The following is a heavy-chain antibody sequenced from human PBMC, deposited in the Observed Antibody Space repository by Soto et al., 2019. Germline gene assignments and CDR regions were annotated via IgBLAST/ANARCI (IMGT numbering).Heavy chain of an antibody. V-gene: IGHV2-70*12. CDR3: FRFRNPLAGRDRWYHDY. J-gene: IGHJ4*02. Sequence: SGTTQINSTQTLTLPCTFSGHSLHTKGPRWSSIRQPPGKSLEWLAHINWDDDKYYSPSLKPRLTISKDTSKNQVVLTLTNIDPEDTATYYCFRFRNPLAGRDRWYHDYWGQGTLVTVCS. D-gene: IGHD2-2*01. CDR1: GHSLHTKGPR. CDR2: INWDDDK.